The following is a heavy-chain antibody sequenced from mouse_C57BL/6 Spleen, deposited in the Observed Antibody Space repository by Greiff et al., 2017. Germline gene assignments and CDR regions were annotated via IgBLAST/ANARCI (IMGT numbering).Heavy chain of an antibody. V-gene: IGHV1-64*01. CDR1: GYTFTSYW. D-gene: IGHD2-4*01. CDR3: ASYCDYDDGGFDY. J-gene: IGHJ2*01. CDR2: INPNSGST. Sequence: QVQLQQPGAELVKPGASVKLSCKASGYTFTSYWMHWVKQRPGQGLEWIGMINPNSGSTNYNEKFKSKATLTVDKSSSTAYMQLSSLTSEDSAVYYCASYCDYDDGGFDYWGQGTTLTVSS.